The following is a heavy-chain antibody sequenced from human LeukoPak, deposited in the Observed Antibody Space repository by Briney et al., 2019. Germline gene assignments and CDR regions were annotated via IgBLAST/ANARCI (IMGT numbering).Heavy chain of an antibody. CDR3: AKVIAAAGMAY. V-gene: IGHV3-23*01. CDR2: VSSNGAKT. CDR1: GFTFSSYA. J-gene: IGHJ4*02. D-gene: IGHD6-13*01. Sequence: GGSLRLSCAASGFTFSSYAITWVRQAPGKGLEWVSAVSSNGAKTYYADSVKGRFTISRDNSKNTLYLQMNSLRAEDTAVYYCAKVIAAAGMAYWGQGTLVTVSS.